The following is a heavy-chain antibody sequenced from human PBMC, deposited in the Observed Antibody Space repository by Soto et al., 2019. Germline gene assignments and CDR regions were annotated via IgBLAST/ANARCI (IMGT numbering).Heavy chain of an antibody. CDR2: ISYDGSNK. Sequence: QVQLVESGGGVVQPGRSLRLSCAASGFTFSSYGMHWVRQAPGKGLEWVAVISYDGSNKYYADSVKGRFTISRDNSKNTLYLQMNSLRAEDTAVYYCGGVNEASAFDLWGQGTMVTVSS. J-gene: IGHJ3*01. V-gene: IGHV3-30*03. CDR1: GFTFSSYG. D-gene: IGHD1-1*01. CDR3: GGVNEASAFDL.